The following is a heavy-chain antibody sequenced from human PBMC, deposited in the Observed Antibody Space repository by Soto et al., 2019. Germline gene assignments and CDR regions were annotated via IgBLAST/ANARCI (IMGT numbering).Heavy chain of an antibody. CDR1: GFNVSSNY. Sequence: AGGSQRLSCAASGFNVSSNYMNWVRQAPGKGLEWVSYISSSSSTIYYADSVKGRFTISRDNAKNSLYLQMNSLRAEDTAVYYCARSHLYYDSSGYPDYWGQGTLVTVS. D-gene: IGHD3-22*01. V-gene: IGHV3-48*04. CDR2: ISSSSSTI. CDR3: ARSHLYYDSSGYPDY. J-gene: IGHJ4*02.